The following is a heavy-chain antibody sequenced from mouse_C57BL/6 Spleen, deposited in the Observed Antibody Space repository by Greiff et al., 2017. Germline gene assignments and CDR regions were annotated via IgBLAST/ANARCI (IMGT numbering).Heavy chain of an antibody. CDR2: IYPGSGST. J-gene: IGHJ4*01. V-gene: IGHV1-55*01. Sequence: VQLQQPGAELVKPGASVKMSCKASGYTFTSYWITWVKQRPGQGLEWIGDIYPGSGSTNYNEKFKSKATLTVDTSSSPAYMQLSSLTSEDSAVYCCSRRGAVVGEDYAMDDWGQGTSVTVSS. CDR3: SRRGAVVGEDYAMDD. CDR1: GYTFTSYW. D-gene: IGHD1-1*01.